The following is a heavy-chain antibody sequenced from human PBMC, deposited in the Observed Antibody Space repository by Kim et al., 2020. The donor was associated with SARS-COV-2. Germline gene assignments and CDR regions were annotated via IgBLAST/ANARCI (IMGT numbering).Heavy chain of an antibody. CDR2: ITGSSNYI. Sequence: GGSLRLSCAASGFSFSDYTMNWVRQAPGKGLEYVSSITGSSNYIYYADSVKGRFTISRDNAEQSLYMQMNSLRAEDTAVYYCARDCSGGSCYGASDSWGQGILVTVSS. D-gene: IGHD2-15*01. CDR1: GFSFSDYT. J-gene: IGHJ4*02. CDR3: ARDCSGGSCYGASDS. V-gene: IGHV3-21*01.